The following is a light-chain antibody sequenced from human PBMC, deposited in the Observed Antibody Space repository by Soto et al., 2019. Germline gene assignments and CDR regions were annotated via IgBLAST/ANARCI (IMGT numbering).Light chain of an antibody. CDR2: DAS. J-gene: IGKJ1*01. Sequence: DIQMTQSPSTLSASVGDRVTITCRARQSITNRLAWYQQKPGKAPKVLIYDASNLESGVPSRFTGSGYATEFILTISSMQPDDFATFSCQHYGGMWTFGQGTKVEIK. V-gene: IGKV1-5*01. CDR3: QHYGGMWT. CDR1: QSITNR.